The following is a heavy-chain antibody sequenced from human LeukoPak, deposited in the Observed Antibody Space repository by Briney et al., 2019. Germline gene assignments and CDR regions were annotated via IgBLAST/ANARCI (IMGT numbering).Heavy chain of an antibody. CDR2: IIPILGIA. J-gene: IGHJ4*02. CDR1: GGTFSSYA. D-gene: IGHD3-9*01. V-gene: IGHV1-69*04. Sequence: SVKVSCKASGGTFSSYAISWVRQAPGQGLEWMGRIIPILGIANYAQKFQGRVTITADKSTSTAYKELSSLRSEDTAVYYCAREIYGYYDILTGHHYFDYWGQGTLVTVSS. CDR3: AREIYGYYDILTGHHYFDY.